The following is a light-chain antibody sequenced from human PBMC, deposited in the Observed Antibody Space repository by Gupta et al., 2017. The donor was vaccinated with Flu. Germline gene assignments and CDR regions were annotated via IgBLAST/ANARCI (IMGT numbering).Light chain of an antibody. CDR1: TLSKHY. J-gene: IGLJ2*01. CDR3: QSVDCAGCDRL. Sequence: SYDLTQSPSMSVSPGPTAEITCSGETLSKHYVHWYHQRPGQAPVLVVFKERERASGIPDRLCGSRSGNLVTLTMTEGREDEEADYYCQSVDCAGCDRLFGGGTKLTVL. CDR2: KER. V-gene: IGLV3-25*02.